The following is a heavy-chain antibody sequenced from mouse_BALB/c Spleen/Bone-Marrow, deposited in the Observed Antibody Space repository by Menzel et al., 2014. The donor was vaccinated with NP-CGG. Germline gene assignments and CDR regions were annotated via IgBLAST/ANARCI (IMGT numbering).Heavy chain of an antibody. J-gene: IGHJ3*01. CDR1: GYTFTSYD. V-gene: IGHV1S56*01. Sequence: VQLVESGPELVKPGALVKISCKASGYTFTSYDINWVKQRPGQGLEWIGWIYPGDGSTKYNEKFKGKATLTADKSSSTVYMQLSSLTSEKSAVYFCARSGDSSGYGFAYWGQGTLVTVSA. CDR2: IYPGDGST. CDR3: ARSGDSSGYGFAY. D-gene: IGHD3-2*01.